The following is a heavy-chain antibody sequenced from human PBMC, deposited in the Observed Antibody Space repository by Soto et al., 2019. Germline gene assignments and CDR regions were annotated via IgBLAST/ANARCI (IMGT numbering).Heavy chain of an antibody. Sequence: ASVKVSCKASAYTFTSYGISWVRQAPGQGLEWMGWISAYNGNTNYAQKLQGRVTMTTDTSTSTAYMELRSLRSDDTAVYYCARAMVRGVIIGPYGMDVWGQGTTVTVSS. CDR3: ARAMVRGVIIGPYGMDV. D-gene: IGHD3-10*01. CDR1: AYTFTSYG. CDR2: ISAYNGNT. J-gene: IGHJ6*02. V-gene: IGHV1-18*01.